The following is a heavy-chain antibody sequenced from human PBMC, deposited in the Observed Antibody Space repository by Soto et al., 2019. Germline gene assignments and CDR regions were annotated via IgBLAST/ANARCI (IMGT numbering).Heavy chain of an antibody. D-gene: IGHD6-19*01. V-gene: IGHV3-30*18. Sequence: QVQLVESGGGVVQPGRSLRLSCAASGFTFSSSGMHWVRQAPGKGLEWVAVTSFDGSSGYYADSVRGRFTISRDNSNNTLYLQMNSLRAEDTAVYYCAKSPPAVAGYFDYWGHGTLVTVYS. CDR2: TSFDGSSG. CDR3: AKSPPAVAGYFDY. CDR1: GFTFSSSG. J-gene: IGHJ4*01.